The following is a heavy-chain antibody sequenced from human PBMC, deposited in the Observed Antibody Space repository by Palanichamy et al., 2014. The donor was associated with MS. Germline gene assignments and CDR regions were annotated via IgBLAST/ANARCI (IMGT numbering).Heavy chain of an antibody. Sequence: QLVEVWGRAVVRASGGSLRLSCAASGFTFSSYGMHWVRQAPGKGLEWVAVISYDGSNKYYADSVKGRFTISRDNSKNTLYLQMNSLRAEDTAVYYCAKDPTPRTTVTTHFLYWGQGTLVTVSS. CDR1: GFTFSSYG. CDR3: AKDPTPRTTVTTHFLY. D-gene: IGHD4-17*01. V-gene: IGHV3-30*18. J-gene: IGHJ4*02. CDR2: ISYDGSNK.